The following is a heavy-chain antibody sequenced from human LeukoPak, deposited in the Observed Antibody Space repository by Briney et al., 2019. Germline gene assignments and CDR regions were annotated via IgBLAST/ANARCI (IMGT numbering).Heavy chain of an antibody. J-gene: IGHJ4*02. Sequence: ASVNVSCKASGYTFTSYGISWVRQAPGQGLEWMGWISAYNGNTNYAQKLQGRVTMTTDTSTSTAYMELRSLRSDDTAVYYCARDRCSSTSCYPYYFDYWGQGTLVTVSS. CDR2: ISAYNGNT. D-gene: IGHD2-2*01. CDR3: ARDRCSSTSCYPYYFDY. V-gene: IGHV1-18*01. CDR1: GYTFTSYG.